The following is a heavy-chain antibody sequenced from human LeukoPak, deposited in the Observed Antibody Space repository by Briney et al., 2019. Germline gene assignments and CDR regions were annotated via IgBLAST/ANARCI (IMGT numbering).Heavy chain of an antibody. D-gene: IGHD3-9*01. Sequence: SETLSLTCAVYGGSFSGYYWSWIRQPPGKGLEWIGEINHSGSTNYNPSLKSRVTISVDTSKNQFSLKLSSVTAADTAVYYCAREQIVLRYFDWLLGWFDPWGQGTLVSVSS. CDR3: AREQIVLRYFDWLLGWFDP. V-gene: IGHV4-34*01. CDR1: GGSFSGYY. J-gene: IGHJ5*02. CDR2: INHSGST.